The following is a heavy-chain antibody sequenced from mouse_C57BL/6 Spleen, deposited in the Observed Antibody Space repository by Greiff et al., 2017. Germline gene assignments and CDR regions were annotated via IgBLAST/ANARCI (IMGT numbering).Heavy chain of an antibody. V-gene: IGHV1-64*01. J-gene: IGHJ3*01. CDR3: ARSTGTVFAG. CDR2: IHPNSGST. CDR1: GYTFTSYW. Sequence: QVQLQQPGAELVKPGASVKLSCTASGYTFTSYWMHWVKQRPGQGLEWIGMIHPNSGSTNYNEKFKSKATLTVDKSSSTAYMQLSSLTSEDAAVYYCARSTGTVFAGWGQGTLVTVSA. D-gene: IGHD4-1*01.